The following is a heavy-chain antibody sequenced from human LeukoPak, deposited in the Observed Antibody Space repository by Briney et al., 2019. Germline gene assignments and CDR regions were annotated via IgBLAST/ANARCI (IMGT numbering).Heavy chain of an antibody. CDR2: IWYDGSNK. CDR3: APDYDSSGFSPAY. D-gene: IGHD3-22*01. J-gene: IGHJ4*02. V-gene: IGHV3-33*01. CDR1: GFTFSSYG. Sequence: PGGSLRLSCAASGFTFSSYGMHWVRQAPGKGLEWVAVIWYDGSNKYYADSVKGRFTISRVNSKNTLYLQMNSLRAEDTAVYYCAPDYDSSGFSPAYWGQGTLVTVSS.